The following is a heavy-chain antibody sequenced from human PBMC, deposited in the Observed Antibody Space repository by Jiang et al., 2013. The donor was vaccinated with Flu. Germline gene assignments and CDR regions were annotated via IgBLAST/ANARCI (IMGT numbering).Heavy chain of an antibody. CDR3: ARERVYGDYLDP. CDR1: GFTFSSYA. Sequence: VQLLESGGGVVQPGRSLRLSCAASGFTFSSYAMHWVRQAPGKGLEWVAVISYDGSNKYYADSVKGRFTISRDNSKNTLYLQMNSLRAEDTAVYYCARERVYGDYLDPWGQGTLVTVSS. CDR2: ISYDGSNK. J-gene: IGHJ5*02. D-gene: IGHD4-17*01. V-gene: IGHV3-30*04.